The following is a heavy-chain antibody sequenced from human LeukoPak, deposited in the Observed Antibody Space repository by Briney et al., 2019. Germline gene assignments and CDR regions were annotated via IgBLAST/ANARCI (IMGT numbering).Heavy chain of an antibody. J-gene: IGHJ4*02. CDR1: GFTFSMYS. CDR2: ISSSSSYI. CDR3: AKGSGTSRPYYLDY. V-gene: IGHV3-21*04. Sequence: GGSLRLSCAASGFTFSMYSMNWVRQAPGEGLEWVSSISSSSSYIYYADSVKGRFTISRDSSRSTVYLQMTSLTAEDTAVYYCAKGSGTSRPYYLDYWGRGTLVTVSS. D-gene: IGHD6-25*01.